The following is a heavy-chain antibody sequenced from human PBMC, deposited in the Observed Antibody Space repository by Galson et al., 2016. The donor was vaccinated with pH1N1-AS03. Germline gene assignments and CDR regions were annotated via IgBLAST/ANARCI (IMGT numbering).Heavy chain of an antibody. CDR3: ARSRSPDYYDSSTYRPDAFDI. J-gene: IGHJ3*02. V-gene: IGHV3-21*01. D-gene: IGHD3-22*01. CDR1: GFPFSSYS. CDR2: ISSSGNYK. Sequence: LRLSCAASGFPFSSYSMNWVRQAPGKGLEWVSSISSSGNYKYYADSVKGRFTVSRDNAMNSLYLQMNSLRAEDTALYYCARSRSPDYYDSSTYRPDAFDIWGQGTMVTVSS.